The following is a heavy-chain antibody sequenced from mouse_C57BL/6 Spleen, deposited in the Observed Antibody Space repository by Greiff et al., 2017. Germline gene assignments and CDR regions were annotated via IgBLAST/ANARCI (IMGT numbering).Heavy chain of an antibody. CDR3: ARPVVANYAMDY. Sequence: EVQRVESGGGLVQPGGSLKLSCAASGFTFSDYYMYWVRQTPEKRLEWVAYISNGGGSTYYPDTVKGRFTISRDNAKNTRYLQMSRLKSEDTAMYYCARPVVANYAMDYWGQGTSVTVSS. J-gene: IGHJ4*01. CDR2: ISNGGGST. D-gene: IGHD1-1*01. V-gene: IGHV5-12*01. CDR1: GFTFSDYY.